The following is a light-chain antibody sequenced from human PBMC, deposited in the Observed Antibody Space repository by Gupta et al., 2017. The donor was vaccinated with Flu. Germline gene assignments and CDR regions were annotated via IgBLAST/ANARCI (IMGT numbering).Light chain of an antibody. CDR1: SSDVGGYDY. Sequence: ISCTGTSSDVGGYDYVSWYQQHPGKVPNIRILDVTKRPSGGPDRFSGAKSGNTASLTVSGLQAEDDADYYCCSYAGSYAGNYYLFGGGTKLTVL. V-gene: IGLV2-11*02. CDR3: CSYAGSYAGNYYL. J-gene: IGLJ2*01. CDR2: DVT.